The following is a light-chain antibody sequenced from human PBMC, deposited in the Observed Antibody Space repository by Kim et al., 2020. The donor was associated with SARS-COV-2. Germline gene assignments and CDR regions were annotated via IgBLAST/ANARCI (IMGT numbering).Light chain of an antibody. Sequence: QRVTISCTGSSSNIGAGYDVHWYQQLPGTAPKLLIYDNSNRPSGVPDRFSGSKSGTSASLAITGLQAEDEAHYYCQSYDSSLSGYVFGTGTKVTVL. J-gene: IGLJ1*01. CDR2: DNS. CDR1: SSNIGAGYD. CDR3: QSYDSSLSGYV. V-gene: IGLV1-40*01.